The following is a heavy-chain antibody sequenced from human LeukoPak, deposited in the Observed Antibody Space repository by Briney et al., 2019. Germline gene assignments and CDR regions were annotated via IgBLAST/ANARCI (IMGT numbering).Heavy chain of an antibody. CDR1: GFTLSYYA. J-gene: IGHJ4*02. V-gene: IGHV3-23*01. CDR2: ISGSGDST. CDR3: ALQRTLWPPLLDY. D-gene: IGHD4-11*01. Sequence: GGSLRLSCAASGFTLSYYAMTWVRQAPGKGLEWVSTISGSGDSTYYADSVKGRFTISRDNSKNTLFLQMNSLRADDTAVYYCALQRTLWPPLLDYWGQGALGSVSS.